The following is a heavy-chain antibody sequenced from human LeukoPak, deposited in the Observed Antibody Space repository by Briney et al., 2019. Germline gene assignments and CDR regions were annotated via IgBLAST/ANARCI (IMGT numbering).Heavy chain of an antibody. CDR2: ISANKGNT. Sequence: ASVKVSCKASGYSFTSYGITWVRQARGQGLEWVEWISANKGNTEYVEKFQGRVSVATDTSTSTAYVELRSLRSDDTAVYYCARDAADRVRGGDDWGQGTLVTVSS. J-gene: IGHJ4*02. CDR1: GYSFTSYG. CDR3: ARDAADRVRGGDD. V-gene: IGHV1-18*01. D-gene: IGHD5-12*01.